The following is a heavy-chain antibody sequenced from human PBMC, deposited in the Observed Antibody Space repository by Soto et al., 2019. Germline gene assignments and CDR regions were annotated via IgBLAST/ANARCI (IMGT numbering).Heavy chain of an antibody. CDR1: GSTFTSDD. D-gene: IGHD6-13*01. CDR3: ARRGQQLGGSAP. V-gene: IGHV1-8*01. Sequence: ASVKVSCQASGSTFTSDDINWVRQATGQGLEWMGWMNPNSGNTGYAQKFQGRVTMTRNTPISPAYMELSSLRSEDTAGYYCARRGQQLGGSAPWGRGTRVPVPP. CDR2: MNPNSGNT. J-gene: IGHJ5*02.